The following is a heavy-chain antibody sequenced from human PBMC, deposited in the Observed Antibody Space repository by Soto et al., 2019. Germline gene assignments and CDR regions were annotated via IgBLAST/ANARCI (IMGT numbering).Heavy chain of an antibody. J-gene: IGHJ4*02. V-gene: IGHV4-61*08. CDR3: ARRYGGNFDY. Sequence: PSETLSLTCAVSGGSISSGGYSWSWIRQPPGKGLEWIGYIYYSGSTNYNPSLKSRVTISVDTSKNQYSLKVSSVTAADTAVYYCARRYGGNFDYWGQGTLVTVS. CDR1: GGSISSGGYS. CDR2: IYYSGST. D-gene: IGHD1-26*01.